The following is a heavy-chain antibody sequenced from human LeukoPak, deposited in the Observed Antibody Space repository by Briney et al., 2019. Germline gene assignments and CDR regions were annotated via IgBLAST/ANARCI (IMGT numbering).Heavy chain of an antibody. D-gene: IGHD3-10*01. CDR2: IYYSGST. Sequence: SETLSLTCTVSGGSISSYYWSWIRQPPGKGLEWVGYIYYSGSTNYNPSLKSRVTISVDTSKNQFSLKLSSVTAADTAVYYCAREDATMVRGVILHNWFDPWGQGTLVTVSS. CDR1: GGSISSYY. V-gene: IGHV4-59*01. CDR3: AREDATMVRGVILHNWFDP. J-gene: IGHJ5*02.